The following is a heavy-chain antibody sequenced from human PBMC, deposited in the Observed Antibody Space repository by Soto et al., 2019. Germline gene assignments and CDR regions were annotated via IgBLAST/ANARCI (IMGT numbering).Heavy chain of an antibody. CDR3: ARRYGGNFDY. V-gene: IGHV4-59*01. J-gene: IGHJ4*02. CDR1: GGSISSYY. Sequence: QVQLQESGPGLVKPSETLSLTCTVSGGSISSYYWSWIRQPPGKGLEWIGYIYYSGNTNYNPSLKSRVTISVATSKNQFSLNLSSVTAADTAVYYCARRYGGNFDYWGQGTLVTVSS. CDR2: IYYSGNT. D-gene: IGHD1-26*01.